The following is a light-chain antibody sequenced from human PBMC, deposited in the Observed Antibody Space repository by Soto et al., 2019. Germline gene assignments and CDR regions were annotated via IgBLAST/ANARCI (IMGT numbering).Light chain of an antibody. Sequence: EIMLTQSPATLSLSPGERATLSCRASQSVSSYLAWFQQKPGQAPRLLIYEAANRATGIPARFSGSGSGTDFTLTISSLEPEDSAVYYCQQRSKWPWTFGQGTKVEIK. CDR1: QSVSSY. CDR2: EAA. J-gene: IGKJ1*01. V-gene: IGKV3-11*01. CDR3: QQRSKWPWT.